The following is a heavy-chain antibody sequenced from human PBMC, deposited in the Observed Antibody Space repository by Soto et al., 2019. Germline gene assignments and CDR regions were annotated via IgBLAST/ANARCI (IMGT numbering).Heavy chain of an antibody. Sequence: ASVKVSCKASGYTFTSYYMHWVRQAPGQGLEWMGIINPSGGSTSYAQKFQGRVTVTRDTSTSTVYMELSSLRSEDTAVYYCARDRGSGTWWFDPWGQGTLVTVSS. J-gene: IGHJ5*02. D-gene: IGHD1-7*01. CDR1: GYTFTSYY. V-gene: IGHV1-46*03. CDR2: INPSGGST. CDR3: ARDRGSGTWWFDP.